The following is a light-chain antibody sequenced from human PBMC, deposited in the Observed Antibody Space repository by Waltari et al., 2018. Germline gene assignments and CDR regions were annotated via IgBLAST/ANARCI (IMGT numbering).Light chain of an antibody. CDR2: DAS. Sequence: DIRMTQSPSSLSASVGDRVTITCQASQDIGNYLNWYQQIAGKAPKLLISDASKLETGVPSRFSGSGSGTHFTFTISNLQADDFASYYCQQAHTFPFTFGPGTKVYIK. CDR1: QDIGNY. CDR3: QQAHTFPFT. J-gene: IGKJ3*01. V-gene: IGKV1-33*01.